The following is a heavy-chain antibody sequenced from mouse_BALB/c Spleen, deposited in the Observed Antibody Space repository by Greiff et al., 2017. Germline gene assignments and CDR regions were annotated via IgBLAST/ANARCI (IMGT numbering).Heavy chain of an antibody. Sequence: EVMLVESGGGLVKPGGSLKLSCAASGFTFSSYAMSWVRQTPEKRLEWVASISSGGSTYYPDSVKGRFTISRDNARNILYLQMSSLRSEDTAMYYCARGRYGNYMGMDYWGQGTSVTVSS. CDR3: ARGRYGNYMGMDY. V-gene: IGHV5-6-5*01. CDR2: ISSGGST. D-gene: IGHD2-10*02. CDR1: GFTFSSYA. J-gene: IGHJ4*01.